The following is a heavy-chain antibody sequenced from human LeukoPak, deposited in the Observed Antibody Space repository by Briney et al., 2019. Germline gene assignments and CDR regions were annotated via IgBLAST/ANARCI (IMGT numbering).Heavy chain of an antibody. CDR3: ARLGFCSGGSCPYYLYYMDV. V-gene: IGHV4-59*08. J-gene: IGHJ6*03. D-gene: IGHD2-15*01. CDR1: GGSISSYY. CDR2: IYDSGST. Sequence: SETLSLTCTVSGGSISSYYWSWIRQPPGKALEWIAYIYDSGSTNSNPSLKSRVTISAETSKNEFSLKLSSVTAADTAVYYCARLGFCSGGSCPYYLYYMDVWGKGTAVTVSS.